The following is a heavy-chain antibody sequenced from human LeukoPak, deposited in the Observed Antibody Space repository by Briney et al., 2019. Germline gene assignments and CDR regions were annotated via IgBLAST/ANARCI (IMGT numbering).Heavy chain of an antibody. Sequence: GGSLRLSCAASGITFSRFWMSWVRQAPGKGLQWVANINQDGSEKHYVDSVKGRFTISRDNAENSLYLQMNSLRAEDTAVYYCARGGTRGYSPSDYWGQGTLVTVSS. J-gene: IGHJ4*02. CDR1: GITFSRFW. V-gene: IGHV3-7*03. CDR3: ARGGTRGYSPSDY. CDR2: INQDGSEK. D-gene: IGHD5-18*01.